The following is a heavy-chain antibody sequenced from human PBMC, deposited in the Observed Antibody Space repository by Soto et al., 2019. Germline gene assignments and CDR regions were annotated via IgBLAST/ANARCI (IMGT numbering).Heavy chain of an antibody. Sequence: PSETLSLTCTVSGGSISSGGYYWSWIRQHPGKGLEWIGYIYYSGSTYYNPSLKSRVTISVDTSKNQFSLKLSSVTAADTAVYYCARALDVPYYYDSTILDYWGQGTLVTVSS. CDR3: ARALDVPYYYDSTILDY. J-gene: IGHJ4*02. CDR2: IYYSGST. D-gene: IGHD3-22*01. CDR1: GGSISSGGYY. V-gene: IGHV4-31*03.